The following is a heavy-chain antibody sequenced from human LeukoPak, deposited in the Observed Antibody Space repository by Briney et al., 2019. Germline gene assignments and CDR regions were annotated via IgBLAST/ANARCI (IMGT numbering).Heavy chain of an antibody. D-gene: IGHD2-15*01. Sequence: GGSLRLSCAASGFTFSSYAMGWVRQAPGKGLEWVSAISGSGGSTYYADSVKGRFTISRDNSKNTLYLQMNSLRAEDTAVYYCAKHVASRGYYFDYWGQGTLVTVSS. CDR1: GFTFSSYA. V-gene: IGHV3-23*01. CDR3: AKHVASRGYYFDY. CDR2: ISGSGGST. J-gene: IGHJ4*02.